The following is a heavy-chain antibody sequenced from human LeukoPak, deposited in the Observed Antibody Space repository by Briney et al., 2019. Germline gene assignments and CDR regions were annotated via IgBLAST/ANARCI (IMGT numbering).Heavy chain of an antibody. CDR3: AELGITMIGGV. CDR1: GFPFSSYG. J-gene: IGHJ6*04. Sequence: GGSLLLSCAASGFPFSSYGMSWVRQAPGKGLEWVSAISGSGGSTYYADSVKGRFTISRDNAKNSLYLQMNSLRAEDTAVYYCAELGITMIGGVWGEGTTVTISS. D-gene: IGHD3-10*02. CDR2: ISGSGGST. V-gene: IGHV3-23*01.